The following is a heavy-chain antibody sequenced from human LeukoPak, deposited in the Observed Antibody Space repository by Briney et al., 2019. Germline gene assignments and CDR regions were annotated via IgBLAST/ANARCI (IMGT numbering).Heavy chain of an antibody. V-gene: IGHV4-4*07. CDR2: ISTTGST. CDR1: GAAISDYF. J-gene: IGHJ6*02. Sequence: SETLSLTCTVSGAAISDYFWSWIRQPAGKDLEWIGRISTTGSTYFNPSLQSRVRMSVDSSKTRFSLRLSSVTAADTAVYYCARAYCSSTSCYGGYYYYGMDVWGQGTTVTVSS. CDR3: ARAYCSSTSCYGGYYYYGMDV. D-gene: IGHD2-2*01.